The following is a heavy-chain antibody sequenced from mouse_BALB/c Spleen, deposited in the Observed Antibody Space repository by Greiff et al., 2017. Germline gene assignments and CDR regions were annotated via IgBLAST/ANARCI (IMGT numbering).Heavy chain of an antibody. V-gene: IGHV5-4*02. J-gene: IGHJ4*01. CDR1: GFTFSDYY. CDR3: ARDVYYYAMDY. Sequence: EVKLVESGGGLVKPGGSLKLSCAASGFTFSDYYMYWVRQTPEKRLEWVATISDGGSYTYYPDSVKGRFTISRDNAKNNLYLQMSSLKSEDTAMYCCARDVYYYAMDYWGQGTSVTVSS. CDR2: ISDGGSYT.